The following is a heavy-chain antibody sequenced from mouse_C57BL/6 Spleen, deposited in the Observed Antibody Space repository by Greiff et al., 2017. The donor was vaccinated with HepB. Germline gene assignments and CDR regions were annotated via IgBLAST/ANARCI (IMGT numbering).Heavy chain of an antibody. D-gene: IGHD2-3*01. CDR2: INPNNGGT. V-gene: IGHV1-26*01. CDR3: AKNDGYYAWLAY. Sequence: VQLKQSGPELVKPGASVKISCKASGYTFTDYYMNWVKQSHGKSLEWIGDINPNNGGTSYNQKFKGKATLTVDKSSSTAYMELRSLTSEDSAVYYCAKNDGYYAWLAYWGQGTLVTVSA. CDR1: GYTFTDYY. J-gene: IGHJ3*01.